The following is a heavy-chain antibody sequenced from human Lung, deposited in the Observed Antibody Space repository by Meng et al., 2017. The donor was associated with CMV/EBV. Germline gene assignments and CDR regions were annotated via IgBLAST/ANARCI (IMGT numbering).Heavy chain of an antibody. CDR2: VNPISDDT. Sequence: VQQVQSGAEVKRPGASVKISFQASGYSFSGFYLNWARQAPGHGLEWLGRVNPISDDTHLAQKFEGRITVTRGATINTAFMELTRLRPDDTAVYYCAKSSDNGWSSWGPGTLVTVSS. CDR1: GYSFSGFY. D-gene: IGHD6-19*01. CDR3: AKSSDNGWSS. V-gene: IGHV1-2*06. J-gene: IGHJ4*01.